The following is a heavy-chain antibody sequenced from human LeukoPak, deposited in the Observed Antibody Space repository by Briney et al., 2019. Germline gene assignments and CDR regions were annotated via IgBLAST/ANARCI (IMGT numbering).Heavy chain of an antibody. CDR2: TYCRSKCYN. CDR1: GDGVSSNSAA. CDR3: AREEDCTSTTCYGTVYFDY. J-gene: IGHJ4*02. D-gene: IGHD2-2*01. V-gene: IGHV6-1*01. Sequence: SQTLSLTCAISGDGVSSNSAAWNWIRQSPSRGLEWLGRTYCRSKCYNDYAVFVKSRIIFNADTSKNQFSLHLKSVTPADTAVYYCAREEDCTSTTCYGTVYFDYWGQGILVTVSS.